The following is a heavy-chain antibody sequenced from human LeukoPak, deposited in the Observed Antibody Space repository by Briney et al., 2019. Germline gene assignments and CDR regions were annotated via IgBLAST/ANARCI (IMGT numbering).Heavy chain of an antibody. V-gene: IGHV4-61*01. Sequence: SQTLSLTCTVSGGSISSGSYYWSWIRQPPGKGLEWIGYIYYSGSTNYNPSLKSRVTISVDTSKNQFSLKLSSVTAADTAVYYCARLLLSRSDAFVIWGQGTMVTVSS. J-gene: IGHJ3*02. D-gene: IGHD3-3*01. CDR2: IYYSGST. CDR1: GGSISSGSYY. CDR3: ARLLLSRSDAFVI.